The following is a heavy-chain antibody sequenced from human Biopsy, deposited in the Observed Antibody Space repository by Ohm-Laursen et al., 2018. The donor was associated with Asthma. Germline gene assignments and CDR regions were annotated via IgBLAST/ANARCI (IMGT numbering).Heavy chain of an antibody. CDR2: INDRGVT. CDR1: PGSFSGFF. Sequence: SDTLSLTCHVFPGSFSGFFWTWIRQSPGKGLEWIGEINDRGVTNNNPFLKSRGIISIDTYCNRVSLKLTYVTAAVTAVYYCARGPELDVWGQGTSVTVSS. J-gene: IGHJ6*01. V-gene: IGHV4-34*04. CDR3: ARGPELDV.